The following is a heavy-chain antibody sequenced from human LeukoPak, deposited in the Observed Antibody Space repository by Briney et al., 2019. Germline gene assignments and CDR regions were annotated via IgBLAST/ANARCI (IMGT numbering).Heavy chain of an antibody. CDR2: ISGSGGST. CDR1: GFTFSSYA. D-gene: IGHD3-22*01. Sequence: GGSLRLSCAASGFTFSSYAMSWVRQAPGKGLERVSAISGSGGSTYYADSLKGRFTISRDNSKNTLYLQMNSLRAEDTAVYYCAKDRARITMIVVVTNFDYWGQGTLVTVSS. V-gene: IGHV3-23*01. J-gene: IGHJ4*02. CDR3: AKDRARITMIVVVTNFDY.